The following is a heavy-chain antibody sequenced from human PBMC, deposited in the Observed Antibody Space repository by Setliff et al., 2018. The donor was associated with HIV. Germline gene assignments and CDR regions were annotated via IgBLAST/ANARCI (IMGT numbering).Heavy chain of an antibody. J-gene: IGHJ4*02. CDR1: GFTFSIYA. CDR3: ARRIYRYSSGWSFDY. CDR2: ISYDGSNK. D-gene: IGHD6-19*01. V-gene: IGHV3-30*04. Sequence: GESLKISCAASGFTFSIYAMHWVRQAPGKGLEWVAFISYDGSNKNYADSVEGRFTISSDNAKNSLYLQMNSLRVEDTAIYYCARRIYRYSSGWSFDYWGQGTLVTVSS.